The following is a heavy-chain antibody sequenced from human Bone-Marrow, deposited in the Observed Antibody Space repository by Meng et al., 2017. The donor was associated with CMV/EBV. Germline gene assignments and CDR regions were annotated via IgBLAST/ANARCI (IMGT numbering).Heavy chain of an antibody. J-gene: IGHJ5*02. CDR1: GGSISSGDYY. CDR3: ARGGIVVVKGWFDP. CDR2: IYYSGST. D-gene: IGHD3-22*01. Sequence: SETLSLTCTVSGGSISSGDYYWSWIRQPPGKGLEWIGYIYYSGSTYYNPSLKSRVTISVDTSKNQFSLKLSSVTAADTAVYYCARGGIVVVKGWFDPWGQGHRVNVAS. V-gene: IGHV4-30-4*08.